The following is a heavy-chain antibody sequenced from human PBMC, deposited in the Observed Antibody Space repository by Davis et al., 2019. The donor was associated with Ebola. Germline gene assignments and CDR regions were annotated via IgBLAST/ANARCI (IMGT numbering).Heavy chain of an antibody. Sequence: GGSLRLSCAASGFTFSSYSMNWVRQAPGKGLEWVSSISSSSSYIYYADSVKGRFTISRDNAKNSLYLQMNSLRAEDTAVYYCARAGNDYDLYYYYGMDVWGQGTTVTVSS. D-gene: IGHD4-17*01. J-gene: IGHJ6*02. V-gene: IGHV3-21*01. CDR3: ARAGNDYDLYYYYGMDV. CDR1: GFTFSSYS. CDR2: ISSSSSYI.